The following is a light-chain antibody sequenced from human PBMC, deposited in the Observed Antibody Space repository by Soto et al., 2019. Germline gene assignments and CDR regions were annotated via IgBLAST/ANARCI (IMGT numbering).Light chain of an antibody. J-gene: IGKJ1*01. V-gene: IGKV1-17*02. CDR2: GAS. CDR3: LQHNSFPRT. Sequence: DTQMTQSPSSLSASVGDRVTITCRASQGIRIDLGWFQQRPGKAPKRLIYGASSLQSGVPSRFSGSGSGTEFTLTISNLQPEDFATYYCLQHNSFPRTFGQGTKVDIK. CDR1: QGIRID.